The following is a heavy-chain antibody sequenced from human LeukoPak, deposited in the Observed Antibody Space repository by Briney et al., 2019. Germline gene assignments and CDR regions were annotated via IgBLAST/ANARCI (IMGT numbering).Heavy chain of an antibody. J-gene: IGHJ4*02. CDR1: GYTFTSYD. Sequence: GASVKVSCKASGYTFTSYDINWVRQATGQGLEWMGWMNPNSGNTGYTQKFQGRVTITRNTSISTAYMELSSLRSEDTAVYYCARAGDYDFWRDLDYWGQGTLVTVSS. D-gene: IGHD3-3*01. CDR3: ARAGDYDFWRDLDY. V-gene: IGHV1-8*03. CDR2: MNPNSGNT.